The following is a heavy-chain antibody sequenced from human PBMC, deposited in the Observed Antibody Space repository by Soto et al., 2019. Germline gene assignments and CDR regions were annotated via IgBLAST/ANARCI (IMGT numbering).Heavy chain of an antibody. Sequence: SETLSLTCTVSGGSISSYYWSWIRQPPGKGLEWIGYIYYSGSTNYNPSLKSRVTISVDTSKNQFSLKLSSVTVADTAVYYCARGGDGYNYAYYYYGMNGWGQGTTGTVSS. CDR3: ARGGDGYNYAYYYYGMNG. D-gene: IGHD5-12*01. CDR1: GGSISSYY. V-gene: IGHV4-59*01. CDR2: IYYSGST. J-gene: IGHJ6*02.